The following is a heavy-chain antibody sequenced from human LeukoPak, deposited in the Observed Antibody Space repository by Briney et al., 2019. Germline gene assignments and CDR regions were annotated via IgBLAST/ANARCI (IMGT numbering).Heavy chain of an antibody. J-gene: IGHJ4*02. D-gene: IGHD2-8*01. CDR2: MAWNSGRI. CDR3: AKEMVYTTSSLDS. CDR1: GLRFEDYG. V-gene: IGHV3-9*01. Sequence: GRSLRLSCEASGLRFEDYGMQWVRQRPGKGLEYVAGMAWNSGRIGYADSVKGRFTISRDNAKNSLYLQMNSLRPEDTGIYYCAKEMVYTTSSLDSWGQGTQVTVSS.